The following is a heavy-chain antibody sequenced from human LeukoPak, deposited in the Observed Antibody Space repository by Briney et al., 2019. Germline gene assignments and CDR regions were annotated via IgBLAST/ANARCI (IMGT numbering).Heavy chain of an antibody. V-gene: IGHV3-9*01. CDR3: ARDSYYDSSGLTYYFDY. J-gene: IGHJ4*02. CDR1: GFTFSSYW. CDR2: ISWNSGSI. Sequence: PGGSLRLSCAASGFTFSSYWMHWVRQAPGKGLEWVSGISWNSGSIGYADSVKGRFTISRDNAKNSLYLQMNSLRAEDTALYYCARDSYYDSSGLTYYFDYWGQGTLVTVSS. D-gene: IGHD3-22*01.